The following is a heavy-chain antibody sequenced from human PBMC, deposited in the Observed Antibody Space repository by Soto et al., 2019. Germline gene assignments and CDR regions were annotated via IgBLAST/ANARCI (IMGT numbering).Heavy chain of an antibody. CDR2: ISSSSSYT. J-gene: IGHJ3*02. V-gene: IGHV3-11*06. CDR1: GFTFSDYY. D-gene: IGHD1-26*01. CDR3: ARDMWELPPPGDAFDI. Sequence: PGGSLRLSCAASGFTFSDYYMSWIRQAPGKGLEWVSYISSSSSYTNYADSVKGRFTISRDNAKNSLYLQMNSLRAEDTAVYYCARDMWELPPPGDAFDIWGQGTMVTVSS.